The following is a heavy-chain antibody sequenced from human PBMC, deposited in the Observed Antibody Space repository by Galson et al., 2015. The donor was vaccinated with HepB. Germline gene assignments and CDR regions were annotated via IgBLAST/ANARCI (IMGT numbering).Heavy chain of an antibody. CDR3: ARGYNNGHGNDAFYI. D-gene: IGHD5-18*01. CDR1: GGSISSGGHY. V-gene: IGHV4-31*03. J-gene: IGHJ3*02. CDR2: IYYSGST. Sequence: TLSLTCTVSGGSISSGGHYWNWIRQHPGKGLEWIGYIYYSGSTFYNPSLKSRVTISVDTSKNQFSLKLSSATAADTAVYYCARGYNNGHGNDAFYIWGQGTVVTVSS.